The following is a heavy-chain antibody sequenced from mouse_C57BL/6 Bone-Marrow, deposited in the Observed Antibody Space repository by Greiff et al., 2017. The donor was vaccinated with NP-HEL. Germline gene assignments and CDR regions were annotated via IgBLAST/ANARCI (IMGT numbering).Heavy chain of an antibody. CDR3: ARRGGSSLYYYAMDY. J-gene: IGHJ4*01. CDR1: GYTFTGYW. CDR2: ILPGSGST. D-gene: IGHD1-1*01. V-gene: IGHV1-9*01. Sequence: VKLQESGAELMKPGASVKLSCKATGYTFTGYWIEWVKQRPGHGLEWIGEILPGSGSTTYNEKFKGKATFTADTSSNTAYMQLSSLTTEDSAIYYCARRGGSSLYYYAMDYWSQGTSVTVSS.